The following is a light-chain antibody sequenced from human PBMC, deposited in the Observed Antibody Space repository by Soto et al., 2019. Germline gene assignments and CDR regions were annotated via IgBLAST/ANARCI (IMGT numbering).Light chain of an antibody. CDR1: SSNIGAGYA. Sequence: QSVLTQPPSVSGAPGQRVTISCTGSSSNIGAGYAVHWYQQLPDTAPKLLIYGNFNRPSGVPDRFSGSKSGTSASLVITGLQAEYEADYYCQSYDSSLSGSVVFGGGTKLTVL. CDR3: QSYDSSLSGSVV. CDR2: GNF. V-gene: IGLV1-40*01. J-gene: IGLJ2*01.